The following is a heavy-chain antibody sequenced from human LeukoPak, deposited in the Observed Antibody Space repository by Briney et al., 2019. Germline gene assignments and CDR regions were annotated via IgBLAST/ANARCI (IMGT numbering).Heavy chain of an antibody. D-gene: IGHD6-19*01. J-gene: IGHJ6*02. CDR2: IYYSGST. CDR1: GGSISSYY. V-gene: IGHV4-59*01. Sequence: SETLSLTCTVSGGSISSYYWSWIRQPPGKGLEWIGYIYYSGSTNYNPSLKSRVTISVDTSKNQFSLKLSSVTAAGTAVYYCARGIAVAGYYYYGMDVWGQGTTVTVSS. CDR3: ARGIAVAGYYYYGMDV.